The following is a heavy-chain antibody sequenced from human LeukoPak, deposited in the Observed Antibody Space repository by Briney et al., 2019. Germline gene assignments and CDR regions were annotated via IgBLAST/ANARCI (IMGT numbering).Heavy chain of an antibody. CDR1: GGSFSGYY. V-gene: IGHV4-34*01. CDR2: INHSGST. Sequence: SETLSLTCAVYGGSFSGYYWSWIRQPRGKGLEWIGEINHSGSTNYNPSLKSRVTISVDTSKNQFSLKLSSVTAADTAVYYCARGNTSIKYFQHWGQGTLVTVSS. CDR3: ARGNTSIKYFQH. J-gene: IGHJ1*01. D-gene: IGHD5-18*01.